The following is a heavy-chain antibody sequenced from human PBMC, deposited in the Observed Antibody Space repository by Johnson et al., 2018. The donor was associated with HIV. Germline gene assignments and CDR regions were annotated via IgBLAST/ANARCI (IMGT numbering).Heavy chain of an antibody. CDR1: GFTVSSNY. D-gene: IGHD2-15*01. J-gene: IGHJ3*02. CDR2: ISSGGSTI. CDR3: AREGPYWAFDI. Sequence: QVQLVESGGGLVQPGGSLRLSCAASGFTVSSNYMSWVRQAPGKGLEWVSYISSGGSTIYHADSVKGRLIISRDNAKNSLYLQMSSLRAEDTAVYYCAREGPYWAFDIWGQGTMVTVSS. V-gene: IGHV3-11*04.